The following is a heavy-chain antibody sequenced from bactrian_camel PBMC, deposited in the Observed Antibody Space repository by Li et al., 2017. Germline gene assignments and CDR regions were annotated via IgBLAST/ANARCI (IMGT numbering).Heavy chain of an antibody. Sequence: HVQLVESGGGSVQAGEAQRLSCTASGFTFDEVDMGWYRQAPGNECELVSTISSDGSTNYVDSVKGRFTISRDYGKNMLYLQMNSLKPEDTAMYYCAAKGSVCDSGSWALVSGYYHWGQGTQVTVS. J-gene: IGHJ4*01. D-gene: IGHD3*01. CDR1: GFTFDEVD. CDR2: ISSDGST. CDR3: AAKGSVCDSGSWALVSGYYH. V-gene: IGHV3S55*01.